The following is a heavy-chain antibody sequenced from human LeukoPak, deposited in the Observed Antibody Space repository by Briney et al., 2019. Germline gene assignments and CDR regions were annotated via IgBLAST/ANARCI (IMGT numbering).Heavy chain of an antibody. Sequence: GGSLRLSCPASGFIFNIAWMNWVRQAPGKGLEWVGRIKSKSDGGTVDYAAPVRGRFTISRDNSKNTLYLQMNSLRAEDTAVYYCAADHSSGWDTGGLAFDIWGQGTMVTVSS. CDR1: GFIFNIAW. CDR2: IKSKSDGGTV. CDR3: AADHSSGWDTGGLAFDI. J-gene: IGHJ3*02. D-gene: IGHD6-19*01. V-gene: IGHV3-15*01.